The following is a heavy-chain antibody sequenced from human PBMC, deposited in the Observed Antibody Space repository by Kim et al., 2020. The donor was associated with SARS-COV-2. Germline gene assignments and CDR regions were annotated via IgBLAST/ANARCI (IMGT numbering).Heavy chain of an antibody. Sequence: GGSLRLSCAASGFTFNTYAMHWVRQAPGKGLEWVSGISWNGGNKCYADSVNGRFTISRDNSKNSLYLQMNSLRAEDTALYYCVKGLWGDYTGNDCWGQG. J-gene: IGHJ5*01. CDR2: ISWNGGNK. CDR3: VKGLWGDYTGNDC. D-gene: IGHD4-4*01. CDR1: GFTFNTYA. V-gene: IGHV3-9*01.